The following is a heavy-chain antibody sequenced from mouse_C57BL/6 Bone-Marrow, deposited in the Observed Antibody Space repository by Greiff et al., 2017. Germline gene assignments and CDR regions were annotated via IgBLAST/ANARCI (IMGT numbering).Heavy chain of an antibody. J-gene: IGHJ4*01. D-gene: IGHD3-1*01. CDR2: IYPRRGNT. V-gene: IGHV1-81*01. Sequence: VQLQQSGAELARPGASVKLSCKASGYTFTSYGISWVKQRTGQGLEWIGEIYPRRGNTYSNEKFKGKATLTADKSSSTAYMEVRSLTSEDSAVYFCARSEASDWGQGTSVTVSS. CDR3: ARSEASD. CDR1: GYTFTSYG.